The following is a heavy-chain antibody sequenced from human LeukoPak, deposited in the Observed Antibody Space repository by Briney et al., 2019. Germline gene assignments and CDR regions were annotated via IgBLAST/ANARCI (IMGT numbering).Heavy chain of an antibody. V-gene: IGHV1-18*01. CDR2: ITAYNGNT. CDR1: GYTFTSYG. J-gene: IGHJ4*02. D-gene: IGHD2/OR15-2a*01. CDR3: ARAGSTPTSDY. Sequence: ASVKVSCKASGYTFTSYGISWVRQAPGQGLEWMGWITAYNGNTNYAQKLQGRVTMTTDTSTSTVYMELRSLRSDDTAVYYCARAGSTPTSDYWGQGPLVTVSS.